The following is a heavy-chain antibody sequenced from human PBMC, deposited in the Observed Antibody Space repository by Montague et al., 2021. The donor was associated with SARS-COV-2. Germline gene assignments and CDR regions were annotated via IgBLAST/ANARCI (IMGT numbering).Heavy chain of an antibody. D-gene: IGHD3-10*01. CDR3: ARPLVRGAPKAFDI. Sequence: SETLSLTCTLSGGSITRNYYWGWIRQPPGKGLEWVGNIYYSGTTFINPSLKSRVTISVDASKNQFSLNLTSVTAADTAVYYCARPLVRGAPKAFDIWGQGALVIVSS. V-gene: IGHV4-39*01. CDR1: GGSITRNYY. CDR2: IYYSGTT. J-gene: IGHJ3*02.